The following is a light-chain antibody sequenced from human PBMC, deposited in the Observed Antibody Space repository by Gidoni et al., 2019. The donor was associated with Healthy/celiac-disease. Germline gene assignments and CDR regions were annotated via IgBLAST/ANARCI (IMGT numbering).Light chain of an antibody. J-gene: IGKJ1*01. CDR3: QQYGSSPLT. Sequence: EIVLTQSPGTLSLSPGERATLSCRASQSVSSSYLAWYQQKPGQAPRLLIYGASSRATGIPDRFSGSGSGTDVTLTISRLEPEDFAVYYCQQYGSSPLTFGQXTKVEIK. CDR2: GAS. V-gene: IGKV3-20*01. CDR1: QSVSSSY.